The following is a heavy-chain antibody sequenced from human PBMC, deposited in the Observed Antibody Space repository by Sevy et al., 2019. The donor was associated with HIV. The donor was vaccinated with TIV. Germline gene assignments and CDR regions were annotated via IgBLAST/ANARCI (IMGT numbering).Heavy chain of an antibody. V-gene: IGHV1-18*01. J-gene: IGHJ4*02. Sequence: ASVKVSCKASGYTFTTYGISWVRQAPGQGLEWMGWIGAYNGNTNYAQKFQGRVTMTTDTSTSTAYMELRSLRSDDAAVYFCARGSRVWYRHFYYWGQGTLVTVSS. CDR2: IGAYNGNT. D-gene: IGHD6-19*01. CDR3: ARGSRVWYRHFYY. CDR1: GYTFTTYG.